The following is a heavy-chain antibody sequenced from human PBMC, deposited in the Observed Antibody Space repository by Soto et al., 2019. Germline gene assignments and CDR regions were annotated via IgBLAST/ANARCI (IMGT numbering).Heavy chain of an antibody. J-gene: IGHJ4*02. CDR2: ISSSSSYI. V-gene: IGHV3-21*01. CDR1: GFTFSSYS. CDR3: ARGSVDTAMVTIEYYFDY. D-gene: IGHD5-18*01. Sequence: QRLSCAASGFTFSSYSMNWVRQAPGKGLEWVSSISSSSSYIYYADSVKGRFTISRDNAKNSLYLQMNSLRAEDTAVYYCARGSVDTAMVTIEYYFDYWGQGTLVTVSS.